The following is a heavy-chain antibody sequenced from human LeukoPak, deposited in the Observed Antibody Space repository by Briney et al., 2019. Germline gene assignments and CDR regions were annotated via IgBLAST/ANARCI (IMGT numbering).Heavy chain of an antibody. CDR1: GGTFSSYA. CDR2: IIPIFGTA. CDR3: AGSPPSLWFVLGDY. V-gene: IGHV1-69*13. J-gene: IGHJ4*02. Sequence: SVKVSCKASGGTFSSYAISWVRQAPGQGLEWMGGIIPIFGTANYAQKFQGRVTITADESTSTAYMELSSLRSEDTAVYYCAGSPPSLWFVLGDYWGQGTLVTVSS. D-gene: IGHD3-10*01.